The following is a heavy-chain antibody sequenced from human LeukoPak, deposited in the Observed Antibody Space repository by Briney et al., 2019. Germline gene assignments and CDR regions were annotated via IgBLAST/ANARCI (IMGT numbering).Heavy chain of an antibody. J-gene: IGHJ4*02. CDR2: IKQDGSEK. D-gene: IGHD3-10*01. V-gene: IGHV3-7*05. CDR1: GFTFSIYW. CDR3: ARDYYGSGKIDY. Sequence: GGSLRLSCAASGFTFSIYWMTWVRQAPGKGLEWVAKIKQDGSEKDYVDSVKGRFTISRDNAKNSLYLQMNSLRAEDTAVYYCARDYYGSGKIDYWGQGTLVTVSS.